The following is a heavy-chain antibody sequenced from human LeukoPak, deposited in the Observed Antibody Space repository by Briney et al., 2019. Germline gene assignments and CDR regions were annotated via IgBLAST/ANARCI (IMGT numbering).Heavy chain of an antibody. CDR1: GFTFSSYW. Sequence: GGSLRLSCAASGFTFSSYWMHWVRQAPGKGLVWVSRINSDGSSTSYADSVKGRFTISRDNAKNTLYLQMNSLRAEDTAVYYCATKGIVVVIDDAFDTWGQGTMVTVSS. D-gene: IGHD3-22*01. V-gene: IGHV3-74*01. J-gene: IGHJ3*02. CDR3: ATKGIVVVIDDAFDT. CDR2: INSDGSST.